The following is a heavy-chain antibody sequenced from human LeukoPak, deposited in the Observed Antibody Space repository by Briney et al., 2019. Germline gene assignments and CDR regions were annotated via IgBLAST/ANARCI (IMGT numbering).Heavy chain of an antibody. D-gene: IGHD3-10*01. CDR2: IYYSGST. Sequence: PSETLSLTCTVSGGSISSYYWSWIRQPPGKGLEWIGYIYYSGSTNYNPSLKSRVTISVDTSKDQFSLKLSSVTAAGTAVYYCARRRGSGSYYYFDYWGQGTLVTVSS. V-gene: IGHV4-59*08. J-gene: IGHJ4*02. CDR3: ARRRGSGSYYYFDY. CDR1: GGSISSYY.